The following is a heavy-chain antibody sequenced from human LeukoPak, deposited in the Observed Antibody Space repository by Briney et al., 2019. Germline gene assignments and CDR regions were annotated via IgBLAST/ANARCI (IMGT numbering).Heavy chain of an antibody. J-gene: IGHJ4*02. CDR1: GFTFSSYD. CDR2: IGTAGVT. CDR3: ARAGSGWYDFDY. D-gene: IGHD6-19*01. V-gene: IGHV3-13*01. Sequence: GGSLRLSCAASGFTFSSYDMHWVRQATGKGLEWVSAIGTAGVTYYPGSVKGRFTISRENAKNSLYLQMNSLRAGDTAVYYCARAGSGWYDFDYWGQGTLVTVSS.